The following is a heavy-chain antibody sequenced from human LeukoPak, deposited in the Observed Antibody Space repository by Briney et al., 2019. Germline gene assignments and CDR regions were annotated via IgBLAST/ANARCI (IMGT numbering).Heavy chain of an antibody. D-gene: IGHD3-22*01. J-gene: IGHJ3*02. CDR3: ARDGPIYYDMSNAFDI. Sequence: ASVKVSCKASGYTFTGYGISWVRQAPGQGLEWMGWISAYNGNTNFAQKLQGRVTMTTDTSTSTAYMELRSLRSDDTAVYYCARDGPIYYDMSNAFDIWGQGTMVTVSS. V-gene: IGHV1-18*01. CDR1: GYTFTGYG. CDR2: ISAYNGNT.